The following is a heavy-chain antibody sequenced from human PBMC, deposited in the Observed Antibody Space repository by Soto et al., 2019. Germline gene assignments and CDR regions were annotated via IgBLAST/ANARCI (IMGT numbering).Heavy chain of an antibody. V-gene: IGHV1-18*01. CDR2: ISAYNGNT. J-gene: IGHJ6*02. CDR3: ARDDGSGSFRRYYGMDV. Sequence: QVQLVQSGAEVKKPGASVKVSCKASGYTFTSYGISWVRQAPGQGLEWMGWISAYNGNTNYAQTLPGRVTMTTDTSTSTSYMDRRSLKSDDTAVYYCARDDGSGSFRRYYGMDVWGQGTTVTVSS. D-gene: IGHD3-10*01. CDR1: GYTFTSYG.